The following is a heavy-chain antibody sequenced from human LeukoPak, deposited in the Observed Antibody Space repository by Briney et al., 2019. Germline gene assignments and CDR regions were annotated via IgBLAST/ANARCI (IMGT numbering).Heavy chain of an antibody. D-gene: IGHD3-22*01. V-gene: IGHV4-59*08. CDR1: GGSISSNY. CDR3: AQIRPSTYYHSSNSFDY. Sequence: PSETLSLTCTLSGGSISSNYWTWIRQPPGKGLEWIGYIYNSGSTNYNPSLKSRVTISVDTSKNQFPLKLSSVTAADTAVYYCAQIRPSTYYHSSNSFDYWGRGTLVTVSS. CDR2: IYNSGST. J-gene: IGHJ4*02.